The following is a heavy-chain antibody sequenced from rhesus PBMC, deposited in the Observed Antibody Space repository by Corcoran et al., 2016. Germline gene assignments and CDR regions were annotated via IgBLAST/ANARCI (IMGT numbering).Heavy chain of an antibody. V-gene: IGHV4-173*01. CDR2: ISGRGGST. D-gene: IGHD2-8*01. CDR1: GGSISSNW. CDR3: ARMLGYCSGGVCYGFEY. J-gene: IGHJ4*01. Sequence: QLQLQESGPGLVKPSETLSLTCAVSGGSISSNWWSWIRQPLGKGRAWIGRISGRGGSTSYNPSLNSRVTISTYTSKNQFSLKLSSVTAADTAVYYCARMLGYCSGGVCYGFEYWGQGVLVTVSS.